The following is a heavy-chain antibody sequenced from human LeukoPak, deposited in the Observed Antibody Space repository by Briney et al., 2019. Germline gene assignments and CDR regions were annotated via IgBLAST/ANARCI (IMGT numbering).Heavy chain of an antibody. CDR3: ARALIRYFDY. J-gene: IGHJ4*02. Sequence: GGSLRLSCAASGFTFSSYSMNWVRQAPGKGLEWVSYISSSSTTIYYADSVKGRFTISRENAKNSLYLQMNSLRDEDTAVYYCARALIRYFDYWGQGTLVTVSS. CDR2: ISSSSTTI. V-gene: IGHV3-48*02. CDR1: GFTFSSYS. D-gene: IGHD3-16*01.